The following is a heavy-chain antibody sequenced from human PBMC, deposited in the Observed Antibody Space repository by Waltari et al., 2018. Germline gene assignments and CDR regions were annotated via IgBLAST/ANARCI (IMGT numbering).Heavy chain of an antibody. CDR1: GYTFSNYG. CDR2: IASDNGNT. V-gene: IGHV1-18*01. J-gene: IGHJ4*02. Sequence: QVQLVQSGTEVKKPGASVTVSCKASGYTFSNYGVSWVRQAPGKGLEWVGWIASDNGNTHSAPKLQGRVTMTTDTSTTAAYLELRSLTSDDTAVYYCARVFDSSQYYYGSDYWGQGTLVTVSS. CDR3: ARVFDSSQYYYGSDY. D-gene: IGHD3-22*01.